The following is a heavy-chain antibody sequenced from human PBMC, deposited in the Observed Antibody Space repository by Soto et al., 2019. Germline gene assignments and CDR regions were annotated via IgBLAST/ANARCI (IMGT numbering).Heavy chain of an antibody. CDR2: IIPIFRSA. J-gene: IGHJ4*01. Sequence: QVQLVQSGAEVKKPGSSVKVSCKASGGDFINYGIRWVRQAPGQGSEWMGGIIPIFRSANYAQKFRGRVTIAADESTTPAYMELTTLTSEDTAVDCCARGRYYDCVGSHYESAYLGHGTLVPVSS. CDR3: ARGRYYDCVGSHYESAY. D-gene: IGHD3-22*01. V-gene: IGHV1-69*01. CDR1: GGDFINYG.